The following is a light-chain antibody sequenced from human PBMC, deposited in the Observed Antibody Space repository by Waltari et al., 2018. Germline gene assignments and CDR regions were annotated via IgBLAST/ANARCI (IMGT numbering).Light chain of an antibody. CDR3: SSYTSSSTLV. V-gene: IGLV2-14*01. CDR2: DVT. CDR1: RLYGGSSIY. J-gene: IGLJ1*01. Sequence: QSALTQPASASGSPGQSITIPCTGTRLYGGSSIYVSWYQQHPGKAPKLLIYDVTTRPSGVSTRFSGSKSGNTASLAISGLQAEDEADYYCSSYTSSSTLVFGVGTKVTVL.